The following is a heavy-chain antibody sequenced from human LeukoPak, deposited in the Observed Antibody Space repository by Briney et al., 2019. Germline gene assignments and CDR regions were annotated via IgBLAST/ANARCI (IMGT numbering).Heavy chain of an antibody. CDR2: IYSGGST. Sequence: PGGSLRLSCAASGFSVRSNYMSWVRQAPGKGLEWVSVIYSGGSTYYADSVKGRFTISRDNSKNTLYLQMKSLSAEDTAVYYCAREVAGTDGYFDYWGQGTLVTVSS. V-gene: IGHV3-53*01. D-gene: IGHD6-19*01. CDR3: AREVAGTDGYFDY. J-gene: IGHJ4*02. CDR1: GFSVRSNY.